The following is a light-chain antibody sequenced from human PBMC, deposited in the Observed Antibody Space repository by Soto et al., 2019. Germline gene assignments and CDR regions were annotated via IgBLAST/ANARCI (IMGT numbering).Light chain of an antibody. CDR2: DVH. CDR1: RTDVDGHDY. V-gene: IGLV2-14*03. CDR3: SPYTASAPFYV. J-gene: IGLJ1*01. Sequence: VLTQPASVSGSPGQSITISCTGARTDVDGHDYVSWYQQHPGQAPKLMIFDVHNRPSGVSSRFSGSKSGDTASLTISGLQAEDDGDYYCSPYTASAPFYVFGTGTKVTVL.